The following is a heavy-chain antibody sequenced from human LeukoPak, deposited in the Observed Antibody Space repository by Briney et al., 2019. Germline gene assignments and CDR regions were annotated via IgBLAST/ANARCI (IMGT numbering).Heavy chain of an antibody. CDR3: ARVGPGDRDGYNGPNC. J-gene: IGHJ4*02. V-gene: IGHV1-18*01. CDR2: IGAYNGNT. CDR1: GYTFTSYG. D-gene: IGHD5-24*01. Sequence: ASVKVSCKASGYTFTSYGISWVRQAPGQGLEWMGWIGAYNGNTNYAQKLQGRVTMTTDTSTSTAYMELRSLRSDDTAVYYCARVGPGDRDGYNGPNCWGQGTLVTVSS.